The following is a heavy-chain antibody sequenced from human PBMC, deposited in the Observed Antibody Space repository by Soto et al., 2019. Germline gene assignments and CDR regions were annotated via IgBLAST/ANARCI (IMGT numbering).Heavy chain of an antibody. CDR1: GFTFSSYA. J-gene: IGHJ4*02. CDR2: ISYDGSNK. V-gene: IGHV3-30-3*01. D-gene: IGHD2-21*02. Sequence: GGSLRLSCAASGFTFSSYAMHWVRQAPGKGLEWVAVISYDGSNKYYADSVKGRFTISRDNSKNTLYLQMNSLRAEDTAVYYCARAPSGLPRAYFDYWGQGTLVTVS. CDR3: ARAPSGLPRAYFDY.